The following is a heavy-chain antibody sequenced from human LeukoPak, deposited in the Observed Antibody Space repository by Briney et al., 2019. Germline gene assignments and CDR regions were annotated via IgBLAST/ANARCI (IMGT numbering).Heavy chain of an antibody. CDR2: ISSSSSTI. J-gene: IGHJ4*02. Sequence: GGSLRLSCAASGFTFSSYSMNWVRQAPGKGLEWVSYISSSSSTIYYADSVKGRFTISRDNAKNSLYLQMNSLRAEDTAVYYCARSHTVTTDHFDYWGQGTLVTVSS. CDR3: ARSHTVTTDHFDY. V-gene: IGHV3-48*04. D-gene: IGHD4-17*01. CDR1: GFTFSSYS.